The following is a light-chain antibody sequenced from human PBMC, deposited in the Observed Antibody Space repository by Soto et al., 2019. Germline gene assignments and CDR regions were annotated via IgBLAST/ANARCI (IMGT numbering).Light chain of an antibody. V-gene: IGKV3-20*01. CDR1: QSVSSPY. J-gene: IGKJ3*01. CDR2: GAS. CDR3: QQYGSSPCT. Sequence: EVVLTQSPVTLSLSPGERATLSCRASQSVSSPYLAWYQQKPGQPPRLLIYGASSRATDIPDRFIGSGSGTEFTLTIARLAPEEFAMYYCQQYGSSPCTFGPGTKVDI.